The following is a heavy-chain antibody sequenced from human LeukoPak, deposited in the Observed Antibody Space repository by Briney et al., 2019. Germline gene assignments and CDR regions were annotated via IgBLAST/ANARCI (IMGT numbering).Heavy chain of an antibody. D-gene: IGHD3-3*01. CDR3: ARNWFGGYAWCDL. V-gene: IGHV4-59*11. Sequence: SETLSLTCTVSGGSMTSHYWSWIRQPPGKELEWIGHIYSSGTTKYNPSLKSRVTISVDRSKKQVSLKVASVTAADTAVYYCARNWFGGYAWCDLWGQGSLVTVSS. CDR1: GGSMTSHY. CDR2: IYSSGTT. J-gene: IGHJ5*02.